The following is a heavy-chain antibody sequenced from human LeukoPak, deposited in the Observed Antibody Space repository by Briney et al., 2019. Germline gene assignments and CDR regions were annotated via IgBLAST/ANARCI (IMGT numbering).Heavy chain of an antibody. D-gene: IGHD2/OR15-2a*01. Sequence: SETLSLTCTVSGGSISSYYWSWIRQPAGKGLEWIGRIYSSGSTNYNPSLKSRVTMSVDTSKNQFSLKLSSVTAADTAVYYCARSVIYYYYYYMDVWGKGTTVTVSS. CDR1: GGSISSYY. CDR2: IYSSGST. CDR3: ARSVIYYYYYYMDV. J-gene: IGHJ6*03. V-gene: IGHV4-4*07.